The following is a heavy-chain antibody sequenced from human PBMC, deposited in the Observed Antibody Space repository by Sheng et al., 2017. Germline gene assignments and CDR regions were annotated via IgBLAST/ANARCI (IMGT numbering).Heavy chain of an antibody. D-gene: IGHD6-25*01. Sequence: EVWLVESGGGLVQPGGSLRLSCEASGFTFSDHYMDWVRQAPGKGLEWVGRIRKKEDSYATHYAASVKGRFTISRDDSKNSLYLQMNSLKTEDTAIYYCVRCSHSGDWRDFDYWGQGTLVTVSS. CDR1: GFTFSDHY. V-gene: IGHV3-72*01. J-gene: IGHJ4*02. CDR2: IRKKEDSYAT. CDR3: VRCSHSGDWRDFDY.